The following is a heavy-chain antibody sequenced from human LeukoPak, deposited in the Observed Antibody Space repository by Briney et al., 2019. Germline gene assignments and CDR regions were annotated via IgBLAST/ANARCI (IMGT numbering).Heavy chain of an antibody. CDR1: GFTFSRYN. Sequence: GGSLRLSCAASGFTFSRYNMNWVRQAPGKGLEWVSYISSSGSTIYYADSVKGRFTISRDNAKNSLYLQMNSLKAEDTAVYYCAELGITMIGGVWGKGTTVTISS. D-gene: IGHD3-10*02. CDR2: ISSSGSTI. CDR3: AELGITMIGGV. V-gene: IGHV3-48*03. J-gene: IGHJ6*04.